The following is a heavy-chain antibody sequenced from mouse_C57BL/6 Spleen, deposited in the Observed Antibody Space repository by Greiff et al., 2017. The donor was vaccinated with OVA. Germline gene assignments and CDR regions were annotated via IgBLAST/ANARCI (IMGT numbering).Heavy chain of an antibody. CDR2: INPSNGGN. V-gene: IGHV1-53*01. D-gene: IGHD2-2*01. J-gene: IGHJ2*01. Sequence: VQLQQPGTELVKPGASVKLSCKASGYTFTSYWMHWVKQRPGQGLEWIGNINPSNGGNNYNEKFKSKATLTVDKSSSTAYMQLSSLTSEDSAVYYCAREGWVRREFDYWGQGTTLTVSS. CDR1: GYTFTSYW. CDR3: AREGWVRREFDY.